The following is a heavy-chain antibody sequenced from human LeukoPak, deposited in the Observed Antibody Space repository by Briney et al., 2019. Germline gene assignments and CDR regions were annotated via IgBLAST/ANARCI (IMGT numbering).Heavy chain of an antibody. CDR1: GFTFSRYR. Sequence: GRSLRLSCAASGFTFSRYRMHWVRQAPGKGLVWVSRINRDGSSTNYADSVKGRFTISRDNSKNTLYLQMNSLRAEDTAVYYCAKSASYGDYVPPRYFDYWGQGILVTVSS. D-gene: IGHD4-17*01. V-gene: IGHV3-74*01. J-gene: IGHJ4*02. CDR3: AKSASYGDYVPPRYFDY. CDR2: INRDGSST.